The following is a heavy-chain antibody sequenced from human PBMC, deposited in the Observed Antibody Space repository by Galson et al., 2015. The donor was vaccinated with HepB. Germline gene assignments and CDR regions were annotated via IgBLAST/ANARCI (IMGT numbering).Heavy chain of an antibody. J-gene: IGHJ4*02. D-gene: IGHD3-10*01. CDR3: TRDSGSDY. CDR2: IRSKTYGGTT. CDR1: GFTFGDYA. V-gene: IGHV3-49*03. Sequence: SLRLSCAASGFTFGDYAVSWLRQAPGKGLEWVGFIRSKTYGGTTEYATSVKGRFTISRDDSKSISYLQMNSLKTEDTAVYYCTRDSGSDYWGQGTLVTVSS.